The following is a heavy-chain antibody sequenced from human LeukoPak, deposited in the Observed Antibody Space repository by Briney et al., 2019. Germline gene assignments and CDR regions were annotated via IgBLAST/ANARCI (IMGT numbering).Heavy chain of an antibody. CDR3: ARGGSSWSYAMDV. J-gene: IGHJ6*02. CDR2: IYESGST. Sequence: PSETLPLTCIVSGCSIKRRYWSWIGQTPGKGLEWIGCIYESGSTYHNPSLKSRVTISVDMSKNQFSLKVSSVTAADTAVYYCARGGSSWSYAMDVWGQGTTVTVSS. V-gene: IGHV4-59*11. CDR1: GCSIKRRY. D-gene: IGHD6-13*01.